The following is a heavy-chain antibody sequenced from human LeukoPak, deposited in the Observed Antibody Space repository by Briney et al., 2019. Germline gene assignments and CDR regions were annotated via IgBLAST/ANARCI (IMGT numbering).Heavy chain of an antibody. CDR1: GGTFSSYA. Sequence: SVKVSCKASGGTFSSYAISWVRQDPGQGLEWMGGIIPIFGTANYAQKFQGRVTITADESTSTAYMELSSLRSEDTAVYYCARRAVGSSSTRVGAFDIWGQGTMVTVSS. V-gene: IGHV1-69*13. J-gene: IGHJ3*02. D-gene: IGHD6-13*01. CDR2: IIPIFGTA. CDR3: ARRAVGSSSTRVGAFDI.